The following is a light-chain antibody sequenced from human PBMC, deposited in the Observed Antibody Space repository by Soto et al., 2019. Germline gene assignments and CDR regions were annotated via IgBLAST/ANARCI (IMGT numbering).Light chain of an antibody. CDR3: QKYNRAPLT. V-gene: IGKV1-27*01. J-gene: IGKJ4*01. CDR2: AAS. Sequence: DIQVTQSPSSLSASLGARVTITCRANQAIGVYLAWFQQQPGKVPKLLIYAASALQSGVPSRFSGSGSGTDYTLAISSLQPEDIANWYCQKYNRAPLTLGGGPKVEI. CDR1: QAIGVY.